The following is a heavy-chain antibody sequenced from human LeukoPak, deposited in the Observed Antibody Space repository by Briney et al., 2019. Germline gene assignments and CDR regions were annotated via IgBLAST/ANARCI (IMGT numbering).Heavy chain of an antibody. J-gene: IGHJ4*02. CDR2: IIPIFGTA. CDR3: ARTRREEGYGYYFDY. Sequence: EASVKVSCKASGGTFSSYAISWVRQAPGQGLEWMGGIIPIFGTANYAQKFQGRVTITADESTSTAYMELSSLRSEDTAVYYCARTRREEGYGYYFDYWGQGTLVTVSS. D-gene: IGHD5-18*01. V-gene: IGHV1-69*01. CDR1: GGTFSSYA.